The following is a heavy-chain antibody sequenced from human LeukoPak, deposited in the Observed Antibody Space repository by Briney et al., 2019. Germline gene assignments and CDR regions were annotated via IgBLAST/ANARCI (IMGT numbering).Heavy chain of an antibody. Sequence: ASVKVSCKASGYTFTSYGISWVRQAPGQGLEWMGWISAYNGNTNYAQKLQGRVTMTTDTSTSTAYMELRSLRSDDTAVYYCAREGHCSSTSCYTGGSWFDPWGQGPLVTVSS. J-gene: IGHJ5*02. V-gene: IGHV1-18*01. D-gene: IGHD2-2*02. CDR3: AREGHCSSTSCYTGGSWFDP. CDR2: ISAYNGNT. CDR1: GYTFTSYG.